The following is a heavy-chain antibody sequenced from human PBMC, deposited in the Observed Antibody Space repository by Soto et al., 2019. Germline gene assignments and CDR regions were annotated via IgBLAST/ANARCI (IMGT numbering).Heavy chain of an antibody. CDR2: IYYSGST. V-gene: IGHV4-30-4*01. J-gene: IGHJ4*02. CDR3: ARTYYDILTGYTLFDY. CDR1: GGSISSGDYY. D-gene: IGHD3-9*01. Sequence: SETLSLTCTVSGGSISSGDYYWSWIRQPPGKGLEWIGYIYYSGSTYYNPSLKSRVTISVDTSKNQFSLKLSSVTAADTAVYYCARTYYDILTGYTLFDYWGQGTLVTVSS.